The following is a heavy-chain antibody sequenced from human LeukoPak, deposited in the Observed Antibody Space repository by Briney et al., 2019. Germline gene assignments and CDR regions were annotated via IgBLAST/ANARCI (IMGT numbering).Heavy chain of an antibody. Sequence: ASVKVSCKASGYTFTSYYMHWVRQAPGQGLEWMGIINPSGGSTSYAQKFQGRVTMTRDTSTSTVYMELSSLRSEDTAVYYCARDLGQRGGYYYYGMDVWGQGTTVAVSS. CDR1: GYTFTSYY. V-gene: IGHV1-46*01. J-gene: IGHJ6*02. CDR2: INPSGGST. CDR3: ARDLGQRGGYYYYGMDV.